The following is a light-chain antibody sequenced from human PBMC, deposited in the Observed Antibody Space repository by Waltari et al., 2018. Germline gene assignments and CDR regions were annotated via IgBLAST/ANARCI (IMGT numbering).Light chain of an antibody. Sequence: EIVLTQSPGTLSLSPGERVILSCRASQYITGGWMTWYHQKPGQAPRLLIYAAATRAPGVPDRFSGSGSGTDFTLTISRLEPEGSGVYYCQQYDGLVVTVGGGTKVEIK. CDR1: QYITGGW. J-gene: IGKJ4*01. V-gene: IGKV3-20*01. CDR2: AAA. CDR3: QQYDGLVVT.